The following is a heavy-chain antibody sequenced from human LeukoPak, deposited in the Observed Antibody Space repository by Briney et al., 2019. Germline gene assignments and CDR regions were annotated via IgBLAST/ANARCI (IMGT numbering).Heavy chain of an antibody. CDR3: AKDVTGTGAFDI. CDR1: GFTFDDYA. D-gene: IGHD1-7*01. V-gene: IGHV3-9*01. J-gene: IGHJ3*02. CDR2: ITWNSGTI. Sequence: GRSLRVSCAASGFTFDDYAMQWVRQGPGKGLEWVSGITWNSGTIGYADSVKGRFTISRDNAKNSLYLRMNSLRAEDTALYYCAKDVTGTGAFDIWGQGTMVTVSS.